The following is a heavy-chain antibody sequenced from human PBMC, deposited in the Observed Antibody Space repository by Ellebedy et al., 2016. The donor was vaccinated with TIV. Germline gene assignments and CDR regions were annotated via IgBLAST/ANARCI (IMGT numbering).Heavy chain of an antibody. Sequence: SLKISXAASGFTFDDYAMHWVRQAPGKGLEWVSGISWNSGSIGYADSVKGRFTISRDNAKNSLYLQMNSLRAEDTALYYCAKDMADDGYFDYWGQGTLVTVSS. CDR3: AKDMADDGYFDY. CDR2: ISWNSGSI. CDR1: GFTFDDYA. V-gene: IGHV3-9*01. J-gene: IGHJ4*02. D-gene: IGHD1-1*01.